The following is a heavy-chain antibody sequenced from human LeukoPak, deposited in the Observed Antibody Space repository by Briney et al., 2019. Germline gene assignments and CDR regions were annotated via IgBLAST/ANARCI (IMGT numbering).Heavy chain of an antibody. CDR1: GYTFTGYY. Sequence: ASVKVSCKASGYTFTGYYMHWVRQAPGQGLEWMGWINPNSGGTHYAQKFQGRVTMTRDTSISTAYMELSRLRSDDTAVYYCARVRAAAAVDYWGQGTLVTVSS. CDR2: INPNSGGT. V-gene: IGHV1-2*02. J-gene: IGHJ4*02. CDR3: ARVRAAAAVDY. D-gene: IGHD6-13*01.